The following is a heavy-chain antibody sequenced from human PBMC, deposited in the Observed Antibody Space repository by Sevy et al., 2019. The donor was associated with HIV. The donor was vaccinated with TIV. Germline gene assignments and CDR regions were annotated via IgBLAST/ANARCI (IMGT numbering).Heavy chain of an antibody. Sequence: GGSLRLSCAASGFTFSSYSMNWVRQAPGKGLEWVSSISSSSSYIYYADSVKGRFTISRDNAKNSLYLQMNSLRAEDTAVYYCARDSGQVPAAIFQNYFDYWGQGTLVTVSS. CDR2: ISSSSSYI. CDR3: ARDSGQVPAAIFQNYFDY. J-gene: IGHJ4*02. D-gene: IGHD2-2*01. CDR1: GFTFSSYS. V-gene: IGHV3-21*01.